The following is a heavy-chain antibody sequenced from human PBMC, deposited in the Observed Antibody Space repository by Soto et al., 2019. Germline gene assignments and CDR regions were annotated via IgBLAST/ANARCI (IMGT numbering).Heavy chain of an antibody. Sequence: GGSLRLSCAASGFSFSSYNMNWVRQAPGKGLEWLSYITITGSTTHYADSVKGRFTISTDNAKNTVYLQMNGLRAEDTAVYYCATVFDLWGQGTLVTVSS. V-gene: IGHV3-48*04. CDR3: ATVFDL. D-gene: IGHD4-17*01. CDR2: ITITGSTT. CDR1: GFSFSSYN. J-gene: IGHJ5*02.